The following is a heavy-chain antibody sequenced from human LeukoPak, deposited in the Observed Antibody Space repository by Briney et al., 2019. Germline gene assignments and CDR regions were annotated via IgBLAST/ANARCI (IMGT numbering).Heavy chain of an antibody. V-gene: IGHV3-20*04. J-gene: IGHJ3*01. CDR1: GFTFDDYG. CDR2: SNWNGGST. CDR3: AKAYGSGSFEAFDV. D-gene: IGHD3-10*01. Sequence: GGSLRLSCAASGFTFDDYGMNWVCQAPGKGLEWVSGSNWNGGSTGYADSVKGRFTISRDNARNSLYLQMNSLRAEDTALYYCAKAYGSGSFEAFDVWGQGTMVTVSS.